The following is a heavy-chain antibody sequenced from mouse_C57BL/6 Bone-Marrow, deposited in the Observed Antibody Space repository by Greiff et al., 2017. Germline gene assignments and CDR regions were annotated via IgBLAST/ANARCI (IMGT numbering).Heavy chain of an antibody. V-gene: IGHV1-50*01. CDR3: AREGSNYVGYFDV. Sequence: VQLQQPGAELVKPGASVKLSCKASGYTFTSYWMQWVKQRPGQGLEWIGEIDPSDSYTNYNQKFKGKATLTVDTSSNTAYMQLSSLTSEDSAVYYCAREGSNYVGYFDVWGTGTTVTVSS. J-gene: IGHJ1*03. D-gene: IGHD2-5*01. CDR1: GYTFTSYW. CDR2: IDPSDSYT.